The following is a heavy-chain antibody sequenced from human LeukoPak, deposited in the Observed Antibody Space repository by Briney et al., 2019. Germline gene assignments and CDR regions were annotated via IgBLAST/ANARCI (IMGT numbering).Heavy chain of an antibody. D-gene: IGHD3-22*01. V-gene: IGHV4-30-2*01. CDR2: IYHDGRT. CDR1: DGSIDAGGYS. J-gene: IGHJ6*02. CDR3: ASGIDYYDSSGRYYYGMDV. Sequence: PSQTLSLTCAVSDGSIDAGGYSWTWIRQPPGRALEWIGNIYHDGRTSYKPSLKSRVAVSVDRSKNQFSLKLSSVTAADTAVYYCASGIDYYDSSGRYYYGMDVWGQGTTVTVSS.